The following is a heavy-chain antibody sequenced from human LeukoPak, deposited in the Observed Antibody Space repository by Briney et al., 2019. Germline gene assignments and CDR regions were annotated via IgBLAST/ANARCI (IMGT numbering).Heavy chain of an antibody. CDR1: GGSISSSSYY. D-gene: IGHD3-10*01. Sequence: SETLSLTCTVSGGSISSSSYYWGWLRQPPGTGLEWIGSIYYSGSNYYNPSLKSRVTISVDTSKNQFSLKLSSVTAADTAVYYCARDPVLLWFGELFPYGMDVWGQGTTVTVSS. V-gene: IGHV4-39*07. CDR3: ARDPVLLWFGELFPYGMDV. CDR2: IYYSGSN. J-gene: IGHJ6*02.